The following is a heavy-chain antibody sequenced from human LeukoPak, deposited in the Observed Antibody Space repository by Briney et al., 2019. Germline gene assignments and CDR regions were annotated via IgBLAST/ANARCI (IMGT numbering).Heavy chain of an antibody. D-gene: IGHD1-26*01. J-gene: IGHJ4*02. CDR2: MNIDGSEK. Sequence: GGSLRLSCAASGFTFSSYWMGWVRQAPGKRLEWVANMNIDGSEKYYADSARGRFTISRDNARNSVYLQMNSLRVEDTAVYYCARDPVEWELLLDYWGQGTLVTVSS. V-gene: IGHV3-7*01. CDR3: ARDPVEWELLLDY. CDR1: GFTFSSYW.